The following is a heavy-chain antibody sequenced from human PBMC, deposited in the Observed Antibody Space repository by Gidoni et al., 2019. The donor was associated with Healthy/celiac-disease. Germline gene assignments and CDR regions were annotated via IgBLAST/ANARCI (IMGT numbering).Heavy chain of an antibody. V-gene: IGHV1-69*06. Sequence: MGGIIPIFGTANYAQKFQGRVTITADKSTSTAYMELSSLRSEDTAVYYCARVRPLLTGYWLDYWGQGTLVTVSS. J-gene: IGHJ4*02. D-gene: IGHD3-9*01. CDR2: IIPIFGTA. CDR3: ARVRPLLTGYWLDY.